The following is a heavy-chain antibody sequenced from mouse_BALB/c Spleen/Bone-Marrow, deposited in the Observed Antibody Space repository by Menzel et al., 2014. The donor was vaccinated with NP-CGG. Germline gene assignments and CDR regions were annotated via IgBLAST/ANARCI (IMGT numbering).Heavy chain of an antibody. CDR1: GYTFTSYW. J-gene: IGHJ3*01. V-gene: IGHV1-7*01. Sequence: LQESGAELAKPGASVKMSCKASGYTFTSYWMHWVKQRPGQGLEWIGYINPSTGYTEYNQKFKDRATLTADKSSSTAYMQLSSLTSEDSAVYYCARSAPWDGFAYWGQGTLATVSA. CDR2: INPSTGYT. CDR3: ARSAPWDGFAY. D-gene: IGHD4-1*01.